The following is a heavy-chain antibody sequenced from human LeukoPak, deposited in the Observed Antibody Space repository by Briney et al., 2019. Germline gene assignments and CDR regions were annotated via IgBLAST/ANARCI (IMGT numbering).Heavy chain of an antibody. Sequence: GGSLSLSCAASGLTFAGYDMSWVRRAPGKGLEWVSTISASGDNTYYAGSVKGRFTISRDNSKNTLYLQMDSLRAEDTAVYYCSKRFCSATRCFHFDYWGQGTLVTVSS. D-gene: IGHD2-2*01. CDR1: GLTFAGYD. CDR2: ISASGDNT. J-gene: IGHJ4*02. CDR3: SKRFCSATRCFHFDY. V-gene: IGHV3-23*01.